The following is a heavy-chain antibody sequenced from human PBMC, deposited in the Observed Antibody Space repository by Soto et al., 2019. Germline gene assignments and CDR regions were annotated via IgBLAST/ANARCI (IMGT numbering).Heavy chain of an antibody. Sequence: PSETLSLTCTVSGGSISSYYWSWIRQPPGKGLEWIGYIYYSGSTNYNPSLKSRVTISVDTSKNQFSLTLSSVTAADTAVYYCARAGYGHYIFDYWGQGTLVTVSS. CDR2: IYYSGST. J-gene: IGHJ4*02. D-gene: IGHD4-17*01. CDR1: GGSISSYY. V-gene: IGHV4-59*01. CDR3: ARAGYGHYIFDY.